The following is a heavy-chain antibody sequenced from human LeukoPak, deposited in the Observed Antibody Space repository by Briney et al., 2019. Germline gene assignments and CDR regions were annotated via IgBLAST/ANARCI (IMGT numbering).Heavy chain of an antibody. V-gene: IGHV3-48*01. J-gene: IGHJ4*02. CDR1: GFTFSSYS. Sequence: PGGSLRLSCAASGFTFSSYSMNWVRQAPGKGLEWVSYISSSSSTIYYADSVKGRFTISRDNAKNSLYLQMNSLRAEDTAVYYCARFSGYNWNDPFDYWGQGTLVTVSS. D-gene: IGHD1-20*01. CDR2: ISSSSSTI. CDR3: ARFSGYNWNDPFDY.